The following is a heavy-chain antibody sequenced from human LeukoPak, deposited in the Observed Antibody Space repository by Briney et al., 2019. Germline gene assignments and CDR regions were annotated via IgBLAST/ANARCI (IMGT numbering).Heavy chain of an antibody. CDR1: GFTFSTYS. CDR2: ISPSGGAT. Sequence: GGSLRLSCAASGFTFSTYSMSWVRQAPGKGLEWASGISPSGGATYYADSVKGRFTISRDNSKNTLFLQMNSLRAEDTAVYYCAKAGPYYFDYWGQGTLVTVSS. J-gene: IGHJ4*02. V-gene: IGHV3-23*01. CDR3: AKAGPYYFDY.